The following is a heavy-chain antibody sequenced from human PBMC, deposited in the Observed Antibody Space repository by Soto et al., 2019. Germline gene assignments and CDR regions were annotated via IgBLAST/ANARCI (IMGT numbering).Heavy chain of an antibody. CDR3: AKGTTVTPWRYLDL. CDR2: ISYDGDYK. J-gene: IGHJ2*01. CDR1: RFTFSSYG. Sequence: QEQLVESGGGVVQPGRSLRLSCEASRFTFSSYGMHWVRQAPGKGLEWVAVISYDGDYKNYADSVKGRFTISRDNSKNTLYLHMNSLRGEDTAVYYCAKGTTVTPWRYLDLWGRGTRVSVSS. D-gene: IGHD4-17*01. V-gene: IGHV3-30*18.